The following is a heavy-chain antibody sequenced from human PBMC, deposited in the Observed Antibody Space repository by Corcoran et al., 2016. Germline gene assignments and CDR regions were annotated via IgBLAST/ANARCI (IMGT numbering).Heavy chain of an antibody. D-gene: IGHD3-9*01. CDR1: GYTFTSYG. CDR2: ISAYNGNT. CDR3: ARVPYYDILTGYYSHYFDY. V-gene: IGHV1-18*01. Sequence: QVQLVQSGAEVKKPGASVKVSCKASGYTFTSYGISWVRQAPGQGLEWMGWISAYNGNTNYAQKLQGRVTMTTDTSTSTAYMELRSLRSDDTAVYYWARVPYYDILTGYYSHYFDYWGQGTLVTVSS. J-gene: IGHJ4*02.